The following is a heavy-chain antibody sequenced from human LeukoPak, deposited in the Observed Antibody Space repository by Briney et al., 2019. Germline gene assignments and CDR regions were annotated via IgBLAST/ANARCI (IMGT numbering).Heavy chain of an antibody. CDR2: ISYDGNNK. CDR3: ARDIMGTFDY. CDR1: GFTFSSYA. Sequence: GGSLRLSCAASGFTFSSYAMHWVRQAPGKGLEWVAIISYDGNNKYYADSVKGRFTISRDNSRNTVYLQMNSLRAEDTALYYCARDIMGTFDYWGQGTLVTVSS. V-gene: IGHV3-30*04. J-gene: IGHJ4*02. D-gene: IGHD3-16*01.